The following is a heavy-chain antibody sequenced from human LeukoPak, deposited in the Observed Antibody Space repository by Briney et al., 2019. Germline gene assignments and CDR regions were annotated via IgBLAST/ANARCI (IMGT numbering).Heavy chain of an antibody. V-gene: IGHV4-31*03. Sequence: RSQTLSLTCTVSGASFSSGDQYWNWIRQSPGKGLEWIGSIHPSGMLYINPSLESRVTISIDTSKNQFSLNLNSVTAADTAVYFCSRGLDSRKLGYWGQGTLVTVSS. D-gene: IGHD3-22*01. J-gene: IGHJ4*02. CDR1: GASFSSGDQY. CDR2: IHPSGML. CDR3: SRGLDSRKLGY.